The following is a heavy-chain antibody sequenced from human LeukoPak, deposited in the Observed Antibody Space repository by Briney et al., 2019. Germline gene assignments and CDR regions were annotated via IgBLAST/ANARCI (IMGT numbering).Heavy chain of an antibody. CDR3: ARDVSYRGRASWFDP. CDR1: GFTFSSYS. CDR2: ITSSSSYI. V-gene: IGHV3-21*01. D-gene: IGHD3-16*02. J-gene: IGHJ5*02. Sequence: GGSLRLSCAASGFTFSSYSMNWVRQAPGKGLEWVSSITSSSSYIYYADSVKGRFTVSRDNAKNSLYLQMNSLRAEDTAVYYCARDVSYRGRASWFDPWGQGTLVTVSS.